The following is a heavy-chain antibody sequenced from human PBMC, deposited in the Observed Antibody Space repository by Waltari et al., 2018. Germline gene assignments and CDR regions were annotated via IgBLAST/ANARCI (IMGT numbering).Heavy chain of an antibody. CDR1: GYTFTSYD. CDR3: ARSLTLAVAGSDFDY. V-gene: IGHV1-8*01. Sequence: QVQLVQSGAEVKKPGASVRVSCKASGYTFTSYDINWVRQATGQGLEWMGWMNPNRGKAGDAQKCQVRVTTTRNTSISTAYMDLSILRSEYTAVYYCARSLTLAVAGSDFDYWGQGTLVTVSS. J-gene: IGHJ4*02. CDR2: MNPNRGKA. D-gene: IGHD6-19*01.